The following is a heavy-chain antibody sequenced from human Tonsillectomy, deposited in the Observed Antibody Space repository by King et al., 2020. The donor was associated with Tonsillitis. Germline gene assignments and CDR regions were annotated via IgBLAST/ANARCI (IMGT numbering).Heavy chain of an antibody. J-gene: IGHJ2*01. CDR2: IYYSGTT. Sequence: QLQESGPGLVKPSETLSLTCTVSGSISGSYWSWIRQPPGKGLEWIGHIYYSGTTKYNPSLRSRVTISVDTSKNQFSLKLSSVTAADTAVYYCARLDYYGSGSYWYFDLWGRGTLVTVSS. CDR1: GSISGSY. CDR3: ARLDYYGSGSYWYFDL. D-gene: IGHD3-10*01. V-gene: IGHV4-59*08.